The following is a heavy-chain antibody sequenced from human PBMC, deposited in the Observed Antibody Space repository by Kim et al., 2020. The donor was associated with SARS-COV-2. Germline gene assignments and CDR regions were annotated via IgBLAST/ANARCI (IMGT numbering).Heavy chain of an antibody. CDR3: AGEDSSSLRMYYYYAMDV. J-gene: IGHJ6*02. CDR2: IYYSGST. Sequence: SETLSLTCTVSGGSISSSSYYWGWIRQPPGKGLEWIGSIYYSGSTYYNPSLKSRVTISVDTSKNQFSLKLSSVTAADTAVYYCAGEDSSSLRMYYYYAMDVWGQGTTVTVS. D-gene: IGHD6-13*01. V-gene: IGHV4-39*02. CDR1: GGSISSSSYY.